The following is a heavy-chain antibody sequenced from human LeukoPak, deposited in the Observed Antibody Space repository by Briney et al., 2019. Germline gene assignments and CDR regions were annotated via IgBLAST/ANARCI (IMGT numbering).Heavy chain of an antibody. V-gene: IGHV4-31*03. J-gene: IGHJ4*02. D-gene: IGHD6-6*01. CDR3: ARETSSRYFDF. Sequence: SGTLSLTCTVSGGSISSGGYCWSWIRQHPGKGLEWIGYIYYSGSTYYNSSLKSRVTISVDTSKNQFSLKLNSVTAADTAVYYCARETSSRYFDFWGQGTLLTVSS. CDR1: GGSISSGGYC. CDR2: IYYSGST.